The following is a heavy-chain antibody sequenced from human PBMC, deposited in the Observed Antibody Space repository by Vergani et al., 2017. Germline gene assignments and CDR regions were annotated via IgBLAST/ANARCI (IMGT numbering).Heavy chain of an antibody. CDR2: IYYSGST. CDR1: GGSISSSSYY. CDR3: ARQCRCSSTSCYNWFDP. Sequence: QLQLQESGPGLVKPSETLSLTCTVSGGSISSSSYYWGWIRQPPGKGLEWIVSIYYSGSTYYNPSLKSRVTISVDTSKNQFSLKLSSVTAADTAVYYCARQCRCSSTSCYNWFDPWGQGTLVTVSS. J-gene: IGHJ5*02. V-gene: IGHV4-39*01. D-gene: IGHD2-2*01.